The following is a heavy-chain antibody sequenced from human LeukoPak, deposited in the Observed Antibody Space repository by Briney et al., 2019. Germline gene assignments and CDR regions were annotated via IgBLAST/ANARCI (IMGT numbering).Heavy chain of an antibody. V-gene: IGHV1-18*01. CDR1: AYTFTSYG. J-gene: IGHJ4*02. Sequence: ASVKVSCKASAYTFTSYGISWVRQAPGQGLECMGRISVYNANTNYAQKLQGRVTMTTDTSTSTAYMELRSLRSDDTAVYYCAREAAYGSGSYYQSDYWGQGTLVTVSS. CDR2: ISVYNANT. CDR3: AREAAYGSGSYYQSDY. D-gene: IGHD3-10*01.